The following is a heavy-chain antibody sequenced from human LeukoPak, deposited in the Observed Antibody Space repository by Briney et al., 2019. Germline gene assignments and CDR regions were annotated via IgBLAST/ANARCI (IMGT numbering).Heavy chain of an antibody. Sequence: PSETLSLTCTVSGGSISPYYWNWIRQSPGKELEWIGYIYYTGNTNYNPSLKSRVTISVDTSKNQFSLKLSSVTAADTAVYYCARRGISSSLTPALDYWGQGTLVTVSS. V-gene: IGHV4-59*08. J-gene: IGHJ4*02. CDR3: ARRGISSSLTPALDY. CDR2: IYYTGNT. CDR1: GGSISPYY. D-gene: IGHD6-6*01.